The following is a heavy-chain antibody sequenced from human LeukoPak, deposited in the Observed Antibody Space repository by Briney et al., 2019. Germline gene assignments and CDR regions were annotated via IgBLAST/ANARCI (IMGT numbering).Heavy chain of an antibody. D-gene: IGHD2-21*01. CDR3: ARGLCGGDCYDY. CDR2: INGDGSST. Sequence: GGSLRLSCAASGVTFSSQWMHWVRQAPGKGLVWVSHINGDGSSTSYADSVKGRFTISRDNAKNTLYLQMNSLRAEDTAVYYCARGLCGGDCYDYWGQGTLVTVSS. V-gene: IGHV3-74*01. CDR1: GVTFSSQW. J-gene: IGHJ4*02.